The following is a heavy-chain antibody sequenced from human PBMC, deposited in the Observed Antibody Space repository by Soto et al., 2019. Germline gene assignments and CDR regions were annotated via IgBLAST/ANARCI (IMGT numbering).Heavy chain of an antibody. CDR2: IIPILGIA. V-gene: IGHV1-69*02. Sequence: QVQLVQSGAEVKKPWSSVKVSCKASGGTFSSYTISWVRQAPGQGLEWMGRIIPILGIANYAQKFQGRVTITADKSTSTAYMELSSLRSEDTAVYYCARGTTIVVVAWFDPWGQGTLVTVSS. J-gene: IGHJ5*02. CDR3: ARGTTIVVVAWFDP. D-gene: IGHD2-2*01. CDR1: GGTFSSYT.